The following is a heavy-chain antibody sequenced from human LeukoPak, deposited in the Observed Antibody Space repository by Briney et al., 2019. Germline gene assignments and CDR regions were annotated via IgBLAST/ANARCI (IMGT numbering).Heavy chain of an antibody. Sequence: ASVKVSCKASGYTFTSYDINWVRQATGQGPEWMGWMNPNSGNTGYAQKFQGRVTITRNTSISTAYMELSSLRSEDTAVYYCARVWQLWSLPHFDPWGQGTLVTVSS. CDR1: GYTFTSYD. V-gene: IGHV1-8*03. CDR3: ARVWQLWSLPHFDP. CDR2: MNPNSGNT. J-gene: IGHJ5*02. D-gene: IGHD5-18*01.